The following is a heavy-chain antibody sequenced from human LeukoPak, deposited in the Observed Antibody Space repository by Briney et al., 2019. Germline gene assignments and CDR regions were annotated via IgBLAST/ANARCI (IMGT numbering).Heavy chain of an antibody. CDR1: GFTLDDYA. CDR3: AKGYCSSTSCYTAFMDAFDI. CDR2: ISWNSGSI. Sequence: PGGSLRLSCAASGFTLDDYAMHWVRQAPGKGLEWVSGISWNSGSIGYADSVKGRFTISRDNAKNSLYLQMNSLRAEDMALYYCAKGYCSSTSCYTAFMDAFDIWGQGTMVTVSS. D-gene: IGHD2-2*02. J-gene: IGHJ3*02. V-gene: IGHV3-9*03.